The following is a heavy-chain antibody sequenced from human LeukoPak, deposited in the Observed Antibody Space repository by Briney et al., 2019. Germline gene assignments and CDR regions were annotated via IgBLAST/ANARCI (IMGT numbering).Heavy chain of an antibody. J-gene: IGHJ5*02. CDR2: IYSGGTT. CDR3: AAGYSSSWYDLFDP. CDR1: GFTVSDNY. V-gene: IGHV3-66*01. D-gene: IGHD6-13*01. Sequence: GGSLRLSCAASGFTVSDNYMSWVRQAPGKGLEWVSIIYSGGTTYYADSVKGRFTISRDNSKNTVDLQMNSLRAEDTAVYYCAAGYSSSWYDLFDPWGQGTLVTVSS.